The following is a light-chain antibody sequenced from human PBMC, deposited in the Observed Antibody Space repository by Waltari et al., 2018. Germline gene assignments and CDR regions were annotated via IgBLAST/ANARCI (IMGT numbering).Light chain of an antibody. J-gene: IGLJ2*01. V-gene: IGLV2-14*01. CDR3: SSQASSDVVL. Sequence: QSALTQPASVSGSPGQSVTISCAGTSNDFGGYNSVSWYQAHPGQAPRLIIYDVSERPSDVSDRFSGSKSGNTASLTISGLQAEDEADYFCSSQASSDVVLFGGGTKLTVL. CDR2: DVS. CDR1: SNDFGGYNS.